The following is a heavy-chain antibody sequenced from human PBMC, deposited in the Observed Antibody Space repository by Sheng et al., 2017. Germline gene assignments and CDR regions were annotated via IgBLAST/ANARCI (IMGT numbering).Heavy chain of an antibody. D-gene: IGHD6-13*01. Sequence: QVQLQESGPGLVKPSETLSLTCAVSGYSISSGYYWGWIRQPPGKGLEWIGSIYHSGSTYYNPSLKSRVTISVDTSKNQFSLKLSSVTAADTAVYYCARENIAAAAEAWWFDPWGQGTPGSPSPQ. J-gene: IGHJ5*02. V-gene: IGHV4-38-2*02. CDR1: GYSISSGYY. CDR2: IYHSGST. CDR3: ARENIAAAAEAWWFDP.